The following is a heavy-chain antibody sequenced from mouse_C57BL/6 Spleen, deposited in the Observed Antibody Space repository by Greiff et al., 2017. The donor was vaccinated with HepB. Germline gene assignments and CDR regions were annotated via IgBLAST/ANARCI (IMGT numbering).Heavy chain of an antibody. V-gene: IGHV6-3*01. CDR3: TGIYYYGSSPFYY. D-gene: IGHD1-1*01. CDR2: IRLKSDNYAT. J-gene: IGHJ2*01. Sequence: DVQLQESGGGLVQPGGSMKLSCVASGFTFSNYWMNWVRQSPEKGLEWVAQIRLKSDNYATHYAESVKGRFTISRDDSKSSVYLQMNNLRAEDTGIYYCTGIYYYGSSPFYYWGQGTTLTVSS. CDR1: GFTFSNYW.